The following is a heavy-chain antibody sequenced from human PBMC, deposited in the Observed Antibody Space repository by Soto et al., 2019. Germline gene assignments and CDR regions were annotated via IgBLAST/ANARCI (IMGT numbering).Heavy chain of an antibody. CDR3: AREWRLRLGPDY. V-gene: IGHV3-30*03. CDR1: GFTFSTYG. Sequence: QVQLVESGGGVVQPGGSLRLSCAASGFTFSTYGIHWVRQAPGKGLEWVAVISSDGSNKYYTESVKGRFTISRDNPKNTLYRQMNSLRPEDTAVYYCAREWRLRLGPDYWGQGTLVTVSS. D-gene: IGHD3-16*01. CDR2: ISSDGSNK. J-gene: IGHJ4*02.